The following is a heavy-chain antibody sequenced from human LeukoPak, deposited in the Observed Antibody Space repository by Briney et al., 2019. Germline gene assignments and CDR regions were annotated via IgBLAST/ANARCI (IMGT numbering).Heavy chain of an antibody. J-gene: IGHJ4*02. Sequence: PGRSLRLSCAASGFTFDDYAMHWVRQAPGKGLEWASGISWNSGSIGYADSVKGRFTISRDNAKNSLYLQMNSLRAEDTALYYCAKDNYYDSSGYVDYWGQGTLVTVSS. V-gene: IGHV3-9*01. CDR1: GFTFDDYA. CDR2: ISWNSGSI. CDR3: AKDNYYDSSGYVDY. D-gene: IGHD3-22*01.